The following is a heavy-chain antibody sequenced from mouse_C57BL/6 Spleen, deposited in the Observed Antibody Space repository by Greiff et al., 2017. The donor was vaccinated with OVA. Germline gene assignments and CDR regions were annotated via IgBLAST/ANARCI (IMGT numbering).Heavy chain of an antibody. CDR1: GYSITSGYY. V-gene: IGHV3-6*01. Sequence: DVQLQESGPGLVKPSQSLSLTCSVTGYSITSGYYWNWIRQFPGNKLEWMGYISYDGSNNYNPSLKNRISITRDTSKNQFFLKLNSVTTEDTATYYCARGDYYGSSPFYAMDYWGQGTSVTVSS. J-gene: IGHJ4*01. CDR3: ARGDYYGSSPFYAMDY. CDR2: ISYDGSN. D-gene: IGHD1-1*01.